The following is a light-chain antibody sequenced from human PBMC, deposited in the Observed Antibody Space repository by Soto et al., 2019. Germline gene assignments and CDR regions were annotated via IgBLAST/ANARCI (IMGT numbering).Light chain of an antibody. V-gene: IGKV3-15*01. Sequence: EIVMTQSPATLSVSPGESATLSCRASQSVSNNLNWYQQKPGQPPRLLIYGASTMATGVPVRFSGSGSGTEFTITSSSLQAEAFEVYYCQHYHDWWTSGQGTKVEIK. CDR3: QHYHDWWT. CDR1: QSVSNN. CDR2: GAS. J-gene: IGKJ1*01.